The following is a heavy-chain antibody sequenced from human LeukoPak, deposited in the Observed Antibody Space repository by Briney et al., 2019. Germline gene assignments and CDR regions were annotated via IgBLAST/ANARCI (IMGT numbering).Heavy chain of an antibody. J-gene: IGHJ4*02. Sequence: GGSLRLSCAASGFTFSSYSMNWVRQAPGKGLEWVSSISSSSSYIYYADSVKGRFTISRDNAKKSLYLQMNSLRAVDTAVYYCARTTKEFDILTGYYFDYWGQGTLVTVSS. V-gene: IGHV3-21*04. CDR3: ARTTKEFDILTGYYFDY. CDR2: ISSSSSYI. D-gene: IGHD3-9*01. CDR1: GFTFSSYS.